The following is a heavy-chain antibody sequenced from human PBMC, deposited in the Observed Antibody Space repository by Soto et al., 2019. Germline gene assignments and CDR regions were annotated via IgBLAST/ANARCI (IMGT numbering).Heavy chain of an antibody. V-gene: IGHV1-69*18. Sequence: QVQLVQSGTEVKKPGASVKVSCKASGGTFSRSGFHWVRQAPGQGLEWMGMIVPSVDTTNYAKKFQARVTISEDQFTSTVYMELRSLRAEDTAVYYCARCPQPPDTADPYAVDVWGQGTRVLVSS. D-gene: IGHD5-18*01. CDR3: ARCPQPPDTADPYAVDV. CDR1: GGTFSRSG. CDR2: IVPSVDTT. J-gene: IGHJ6*02.